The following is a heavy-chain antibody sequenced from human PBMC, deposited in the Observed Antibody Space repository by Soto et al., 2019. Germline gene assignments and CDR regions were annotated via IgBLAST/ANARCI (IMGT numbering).Heavy chain of an antibody. Sequence: PSETLSLTCTVSGGSISSSSFHWGWIRQPPGKGLEWIGSIYYSGSTYYSPSLKSRVTISVDTSKNHFSLKLISVTTADTAVYFCAREGNLGRRIQLLDSWGQGTLVTVSS. V-gene: IGHV4-39*07. CDR1: GGSISSSSFH. CDR2: IYYSGST. J-gene: IGHJ4*02. CDR3: AREGNLGRRIQLLDS. D-gene: IGHD1-1*01.